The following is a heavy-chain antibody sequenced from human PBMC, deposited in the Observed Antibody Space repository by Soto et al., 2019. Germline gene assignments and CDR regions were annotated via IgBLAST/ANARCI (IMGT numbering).Heavy chain of an antibody. V-gene: IGHV1-69*12. D-gene: IGHD3-16*01. CDR1: GGTFRNYA. CDR2: IIPIFGTT. CDR3: ARGNRYTGYDVWGKRYGFDY. J-gene: IGHJ4*02. Sequence: QVQLVQSGAEVKKPGSSVKVSCKASGGTFRNYAISWVRQAPGQGLEWMGGIIPIFGTTNYAQKFEGRVTMSADETTNTVYMDLSSLSSEDTAVYYCARGNRYTGYDVWGKRYGFDYWGQGPLVTVSS.